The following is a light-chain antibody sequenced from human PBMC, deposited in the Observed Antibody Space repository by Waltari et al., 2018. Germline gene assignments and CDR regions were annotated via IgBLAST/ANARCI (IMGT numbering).Light chain of an antibody. Sequence: QSALTQSASVSGSPGQSNTISCTGTRRDVGAYNLVSWYQHLPGRAPKLILSGVTKRPSGISDRFSGSKSGNTASLTISGLQSEDEADYYCSSYTQSRTRVFGGGTKVTVL. V-gene: IGLV2-23*02. CDR3: SSYTQSRTRV. J-gene: IGLJ3*02. CDR1: RRDVGAYNL. CDR2: GVT.